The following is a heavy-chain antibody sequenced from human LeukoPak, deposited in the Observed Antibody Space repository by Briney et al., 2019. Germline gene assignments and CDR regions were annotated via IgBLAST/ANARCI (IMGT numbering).Heavy chain of an antibody. V-gene: IGHV3-20*01. J-gene: IGHJ5*02. CDR3: ARGRGQGAAAGTYYNWFDP. Sequence: GGSLRLSCAASGFTFDEYGMSWVRQAPGKGLEWVSGINWNGGSTGYADSVKVRFTISRDNAKNSLYLQMNSLRAEDTALYHCARGRGQGAAAGTYYNWFDPWGQGTLVTVSS. D-gene: IGHD6-13*01. CDR2: INWNGGST. CDR1: GFTFDEYG.